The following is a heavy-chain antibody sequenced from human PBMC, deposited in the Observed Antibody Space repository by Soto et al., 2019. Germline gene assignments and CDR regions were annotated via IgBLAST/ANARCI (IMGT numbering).Heavy chain of an antibody. CDR2: INAGNGNT. CDR1: AYTFTGYV. D-gene: IGHD5-18*01. V-gene: IGHV1-3*01. J-gene: IGHJ4*02. CDR3: ARSPGYSYGDY. Sequence: ASVKVSCKTSAYTFTGYVMHWVRQAPGQRLEWMGWINAGNGNTKYSQKFQGRVTITRDTSASTAYMELSSLRSEDTAVYYCARSPGYSYGDYWGQGTLVTVSS.